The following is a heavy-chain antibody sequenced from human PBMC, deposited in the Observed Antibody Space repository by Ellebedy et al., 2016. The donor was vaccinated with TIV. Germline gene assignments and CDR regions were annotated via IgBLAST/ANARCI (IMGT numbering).Heavy chain of an antibody. CDR2: ISYDGNNK. D-gene: IGHD4-17*01. CDR1: GFTFSSYA. CDR3: ARGEETYGMGYFDY. J-gene: IGHJ4*02. V-gene: IGHV3-30-3*01. Sequence: PGGSLRLSCAASGFTFSSYAMHWVRQAPGKGLEWVAVISYDGNNKYYADSMKGRFTISRDNSKNTLYLQMNSLRAEDTAVYYCARGEETYGMGYFDYWGQGTLVTVSS.